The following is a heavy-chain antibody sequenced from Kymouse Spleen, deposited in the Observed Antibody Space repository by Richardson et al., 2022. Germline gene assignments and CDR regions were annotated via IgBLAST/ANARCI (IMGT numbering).Heavy chain of an antibody. Sequence: QLQLQESGPGLVKPSETLSLTCTVSGGSISSSSYYWGWIRQPPGKGLEWIGSIYYSGSTYYNPSLKSRVTISVDTSKNQFSLKLSSVTAADTAVYYCARRGGSYYWYYYYYGMDVWGQGTTVTVSS. CDR2: IYYSGST. V-gene: IGHV4-39*01. J-gene: IGHJ6*02. D-gene: IGHD1-26*01. CDR1: GGSISSSSYY. CDR3: ARRGGSYYWYYYYYGMDV.